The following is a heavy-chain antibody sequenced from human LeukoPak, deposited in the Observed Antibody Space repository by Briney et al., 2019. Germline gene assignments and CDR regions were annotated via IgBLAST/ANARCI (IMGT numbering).Heavy chain of an antibody. CDR3: ARAGSVVILDAFDI. CDR2: IIPILGIA. J-gene: IGHJ3*02. CDR1: GGTFSSYA. D-gene: IGHD3-16*02. V-gene: IGHV1-69*04. Sequence: SVKVSCKASGGTFSSYAISWVRQAPGQGLEWMGRIIPILGIANYAQKFQGRVTITADKSTSTAYMELSSLRSEDTAVHYCARAGSVVILDAFDIWGQGTMVTVSS.